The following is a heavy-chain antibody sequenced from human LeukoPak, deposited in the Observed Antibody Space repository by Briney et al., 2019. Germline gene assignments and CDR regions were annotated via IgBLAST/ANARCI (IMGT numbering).Heavy chain of an antibody. CDR2: INHSGST. CDR3: ARPTRRYYYYYMDV. V-gene: IGHV4-34*01. D-gene: IGHD1-1*01. J-gene: IGHJ6*03. Sequence: SETLSLTCAVYGGSFSGYYWSWIRQPPGKGLEWIGEINHSGSTNYNPSLKSRVTISVDTSKNQFSLKLSSVIAADTAVYYCARPTRRYYYYYMDVWGKGTTVTVSS. CDR1: GGSFSGYY.